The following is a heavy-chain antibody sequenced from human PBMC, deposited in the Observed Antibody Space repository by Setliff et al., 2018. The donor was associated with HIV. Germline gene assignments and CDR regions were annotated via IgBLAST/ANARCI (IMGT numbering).Heavy chain of an antibody. D-gene: IGHD3-10*01. CDR1: GYSISNGYY. CDR2: IYHSGST. V-gene: IGHV4-38-2*01. Sequence: KPSETLSLTCALSGYSISNGYYWGWIRQPSGKGLEWIGSIYHSGSTFYNPSLQSRFTISMVASRNQFSLKVTSVTAADTAVYYCAARNSGNPTRHFDYWGQGTLVTVSS. J-gene: IGHJ4*02. CDR3: AARNSGNPTRHFDY.